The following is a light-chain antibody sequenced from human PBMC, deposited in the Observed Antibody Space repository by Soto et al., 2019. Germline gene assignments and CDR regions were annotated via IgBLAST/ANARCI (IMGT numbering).Light chain of an antibody. Sequence: QSVLTQPASVSGSPGQSIAISCTGTSSDVGGYNYVSWYQQHPDKAPKLMIYEVSNRPSGVSNRFSGSKSGNTASLTISGLQAEDEAHYYCSSYTSSTTWVFGGGTKLTVL. CDR1: SSDVGGYNY. CDR2: EVS. V-gene: IGLV2-14*01. CDR3: SSYTSSTTWV. J-gene: IGLJ3*02.